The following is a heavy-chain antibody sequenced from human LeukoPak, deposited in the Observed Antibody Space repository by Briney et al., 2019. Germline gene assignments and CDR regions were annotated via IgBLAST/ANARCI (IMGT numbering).Heavy chain of an antibody. CDR2: ITSTATHT. Sequence: PGGSLRLSCATSGFTFSGHSMSWVRQAPGKGLEWVSSITSTATHTYYADSVKGRFTISRDNAKNSLILQTSSLTVADTGIYYCARGSRDATFDYWGQGTLVTVSS. J-gene: IGHJ4*02. CDR3: ARGSRDATFDY. CDR1: GFTFSGHS. V-gene: IGHV3-21*01.